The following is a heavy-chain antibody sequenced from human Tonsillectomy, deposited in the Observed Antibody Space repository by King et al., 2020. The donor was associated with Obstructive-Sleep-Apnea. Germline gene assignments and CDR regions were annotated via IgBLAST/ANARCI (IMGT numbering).Heavy chain of an antibody. J-gene: IGHJ6*02. D-gene: IGHD2-15*01. Sequence: VQLQESGPGLVKPSGTLSLTCAVSGDSISSNYWWTWVRQPPGKGLEWIGETYHSGSTNYNPSLKSRVTISVDKSKNQFSLKLSSVTAADTAVYYCARRGGDIVVVGGGMDVWGQGTTVTVSS. CDR3: ARRGGDIVVVGGGMDV. V-gene: IGHV4-4*02. CDR2: TYHSGST. CDR1: GDSISSNYW.